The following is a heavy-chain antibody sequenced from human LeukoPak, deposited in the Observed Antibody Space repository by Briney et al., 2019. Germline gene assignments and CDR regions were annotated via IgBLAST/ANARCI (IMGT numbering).Heavy chain of an antibody. J-gene: IGHJ4*02. CDR1: GGSISSGGYS. D-gene: IGHD4/OR15-4a*01. V-gene: IGHV4-30-2*01. CDR2: IYHSGST. Sequence: SETLSLTCAVSGGSISSGGYSWSWIRQPPGKGLEWIGYIYHSGSTYYNPSLKSRVTISVDTSKNQFSLKLSSVTAADTAVYYCARRALVDYPRSEFDYWGQGTLVTVSS. CDR3: ARRALVDYPRSEFDY.